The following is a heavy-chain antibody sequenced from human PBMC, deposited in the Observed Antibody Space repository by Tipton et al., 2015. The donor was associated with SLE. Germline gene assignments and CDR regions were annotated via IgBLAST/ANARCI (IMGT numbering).Heavy chain of an antibody. CDR3: ASSEGTGSAPFDY. D-gene: IGHD3-10*01. Sequence: WVRQAPGKGLEWIGSIYYSGSTYYNPSLKSRVTISVDTSKNQFSLKLSSVTAADTAVYYCASSEGTGSAPFDYWGQGTLVTVSS. J-gene: IGHJ4*02. CDR2: IYYSGST. V-gene: IGHV4-39*07.